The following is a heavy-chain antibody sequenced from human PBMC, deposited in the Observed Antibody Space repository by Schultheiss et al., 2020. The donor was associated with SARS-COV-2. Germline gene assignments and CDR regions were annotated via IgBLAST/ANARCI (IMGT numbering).Heavy chain of an antibody. D-gene: IGHD2-2*01. V-gene: IGHV4-61*02. CDR3: ARGIVVPAASDY. J-gene: IGHJ4*02. CDR2: IYTSGST. Sequence: SETLSLTCTVSGGSISSGGYYWSWIRQHPGKGLEWIGRIYTSGSTYYNPSLKSRVTISVDTSKNQFSLKLSSVTAADTAVYYCARGIVVPAASDYWGQGTLVTVSS. CDR1: GGSISSGGYY.